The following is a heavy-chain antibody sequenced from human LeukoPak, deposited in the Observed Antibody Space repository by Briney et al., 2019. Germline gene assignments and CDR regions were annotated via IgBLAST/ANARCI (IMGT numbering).Heavy chain of an antibody. D-gene: IGHD3-22*01. Sequence: SETLSLTCIVSGGSISSGGYYWTWIRQRPGKGLEWIGYIYYSGNTYYNPSLKSRITISVDTSQNQFSLKLSSVTAADTAVYYCARTYYYDSSGYYFNWFDPWGQGTLVTVSS. V-gene: IGHV4-31*03. J-gene: IGHJ5*02. CDR3: ARTYYYDSSGYYFNWFDP. CDR2: IYYSGNT. CDR1: GGSISSGGYY.